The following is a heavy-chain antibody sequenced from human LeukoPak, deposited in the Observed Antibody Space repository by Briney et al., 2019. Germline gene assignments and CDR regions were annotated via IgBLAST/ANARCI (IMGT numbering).Heavy chain of an antibody. CDR3: AKAPYCSSTSCYVLNYYYGMDV. Sequence: ASVNVSCKASGYTFTSYDINWVRQATGQGLEWMGWMNPNSGNTGYAQKFQGRVTMTRNTSISTAYMELSSLRSEDTAVYYCAKAPYCSSTSCYVLNYYYGMDVWGQGTTVTVSS. D-gene: IGHD2-2*01. J-gene: IGHJ6*02. V-gene: IGHV1-8*01. CDR2: MNPNSGNT. CDR1: GYTFTSYD.